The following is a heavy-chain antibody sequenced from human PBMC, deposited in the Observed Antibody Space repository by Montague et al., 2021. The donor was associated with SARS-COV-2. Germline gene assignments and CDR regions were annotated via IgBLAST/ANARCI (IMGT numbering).Heavy chain of an antibody. Sequence: SETLSLTCTASGGSISSYYWSWIRQPPGKGLEWIGYIYYRGSTNYSPSFKGRVIMSVDTSNNQFPLRLTSVTAADAAVYYCARLRRPDGYSYWFGPWGQGTLVTVSS. J-gene: IGHJ5*02. V-gene: IGHV4-59*08. D-gene: IGHD5-24*01. CDR2: IYYRGST. CDR1: GGSISSYY. CDR3: ARLRRPDGYSYWFGP.